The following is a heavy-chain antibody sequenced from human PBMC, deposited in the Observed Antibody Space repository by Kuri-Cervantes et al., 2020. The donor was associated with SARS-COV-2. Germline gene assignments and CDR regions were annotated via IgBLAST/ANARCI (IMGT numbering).Heavy chain of an antibody. D-gene: IGHD3-10*01. CDR3: ARDYYGSGSYSGLVGY. CDR2: ISYDGSNK. CDR1: GFTFSSYA. Sequence: GESLKISCAASGFTFSSYAVHWVRQAPGKGLEWVAVISYDGSNKYYADSVKGRFTISRDNSKNTLYLQMGSLRAEDMAVYYCARDYYGSGSYSGLVGYWGQGTLVTVSS. J-gene: IGHJ4*02. V-gene: IGHV3-30*14.